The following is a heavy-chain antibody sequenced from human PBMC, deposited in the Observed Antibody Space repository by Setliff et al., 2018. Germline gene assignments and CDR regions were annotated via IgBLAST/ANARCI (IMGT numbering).Heavy chain of an antibody. CDR1: GFALSTRW. J-gene: IGHJ6*03. CDR3: ARDLNVDDCGGDCHLPFYYYYLDV. CDR2: IDNHGSGT. V-gene: IGHV3-74*01. D-gene: IGHD2-21*02. Sequence: GGSLRLSCAASGFALSTRWMHWVRQAPGKGLVWVARIDNHGSGTSYADSVKGRFTISRDNAKNTLFLQMSSLRAEDTAVYYCARDLNVDDCGGDCHLPFYYYYLDVWGKGTTVTVSS.